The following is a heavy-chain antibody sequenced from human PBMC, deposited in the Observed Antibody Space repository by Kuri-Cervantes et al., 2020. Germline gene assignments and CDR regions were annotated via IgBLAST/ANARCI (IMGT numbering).Heavy chain of an antibody. CDR1: GFTFSSYS. CDR2: ISSSSSYI. V-gene: IGHV3-21*03. J-gene: IGHJ6*02. Sequence: GESLKISCAASGFTFSSYSMNWVRQAPGKGLEWVSSISSSSSYIYYADSVKGRFTISRENSKNTLYLQMNSLKTEDTAVYYCTTDGVYYYYGMDVWGQGTTVTVSS. CDR3: TTDGVYYYYGMDV. D-gene: IGHD3-10*01.